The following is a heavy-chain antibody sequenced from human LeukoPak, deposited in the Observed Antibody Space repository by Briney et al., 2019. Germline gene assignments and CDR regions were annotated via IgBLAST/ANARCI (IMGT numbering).Heavy chain of an antibody. J-gene: IGHJ1*01. CDR3: AKDGANYYDSSGYYQRPENAEYFQH. V-gene: IGHV3-23*01. CDR1: GFTFSSYA. CDR2: ISGSGGST. D-gene: IGHD3-22*01. Sequence: GGSLRLSCAASGFTFSSYAMSWVRQAPGKGLEWVSAISGSGGSTYYADSVKGRFTISRVSSKSTLYLQMNSLRAEDTAVYYCAKDGANYYDSSGYYQRPENAEYFQHWGQGTLVTVSS.